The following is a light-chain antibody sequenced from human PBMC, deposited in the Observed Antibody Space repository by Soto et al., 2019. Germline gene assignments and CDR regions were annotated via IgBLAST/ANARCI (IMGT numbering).Light chain of an antibody. CDR3: QQYSSYRT. CDR2: KAS. J-gene: IGKJ1*01. Sequence: DIQMTQSPSTLSASVGDRVTITCRASESISVWLAWYQQKPRKAPKLLIYKASNLDSGVPSRFSGSGSGTELTLTISSLQPDDFATYYCQQYSSYRTFGQGTKVEIK. CDR1: ESISVW. V-gene: IGKV1-5*03.